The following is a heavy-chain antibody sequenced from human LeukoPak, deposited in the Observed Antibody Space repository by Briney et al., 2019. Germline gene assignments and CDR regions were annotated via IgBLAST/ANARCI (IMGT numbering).Heavy chain of an antibody. V-gene: IGHV3-74*01. CDR1: GVTFSSYW. Sequence: PGGSLRLSCAASGVTFSSYWMHWVRQAPGKGLVWVSRINSEGSSTNYADSVKGRVTISREKAKKTLYLQMNSLREEDTAVYYCARDYGDYWGQGTLVTVSS. J-gene: IGHJ4*02. CDR3: ARDYGDY. D-gene: IGHD4-17*01. CDR2: INSEGSST.